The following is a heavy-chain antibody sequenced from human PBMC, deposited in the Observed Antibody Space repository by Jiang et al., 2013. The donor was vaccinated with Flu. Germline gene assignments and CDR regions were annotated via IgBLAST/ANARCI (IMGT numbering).Heavy chain of an antibody. D-gene: IGHD4-17*01. Sequence: RLSCAASGFIVSSNYMSWVRQAPGKGLEWVSVIYTGGSTYYADSVKGRFTISRDNSKNTLYLQMNSLRAEDTAVYYCARDRRAVTTGFRAFDVWGQGTMVTVSS. CDR3: ARDRRAVTTGFRAFDV. V-gene: IGHV3-66*01. J-gene: IGHJ3*01. CDR1: GFIVSSNY. CDR2: IYTGGST.